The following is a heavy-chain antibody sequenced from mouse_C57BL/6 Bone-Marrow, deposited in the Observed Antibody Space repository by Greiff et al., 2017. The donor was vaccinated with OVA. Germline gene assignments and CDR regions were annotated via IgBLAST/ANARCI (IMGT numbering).Heavy chain of an antibody. D-gene: IGHD1-1*01. CDR2: IDPSDSYT. CDR1: GYTFTSYW. J-gene: IGHJ1*03. V-gene: IGHV1-69*01. Sequence: VQLQQPGAELVMPGASVKLSCKASGYTFTSYWMHWVKQRPGQGLEWIGEIDPSDSYTNYNQKFKGKSTLTVDKSSSTAYMQLSSLTSEDSAVYYCASGLLRVFYWYFDVWGTGTTVTVSS. CDR3: ASGLLRVFYWYFDV.